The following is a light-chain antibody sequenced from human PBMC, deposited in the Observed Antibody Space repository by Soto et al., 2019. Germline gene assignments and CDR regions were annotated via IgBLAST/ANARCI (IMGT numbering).Light chain of an antibody. V-gene: IGKV3-15*01. CDR1: QSVRND. J-gene: IGKJ2*03. CDR3: KQYNNWYS. CDR2: GAS. Sequence: EIVLTQSPASLSMSPGEKATISCRASQSVRNDLAWYQQKPGKAPRVLVYGASTTATGVPARFSGRGSGTEFTLTISSLQSEAFAVYYCKQYNNWYSFGQGTKLEIK.